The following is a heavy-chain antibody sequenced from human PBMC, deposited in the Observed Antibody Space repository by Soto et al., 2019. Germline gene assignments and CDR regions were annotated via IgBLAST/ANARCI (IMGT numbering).Heavy chain of an antibody. CDR1: GYTFTSYY. D-gene: IGHD4-17*01. V-gene: IGHV1-46*01. Sequence: ASVKVSCKASGYTFTSYYIHWVRQAPGQGLEWMGIINPSVGSTTYSQKFQGRVTMTRDTSTRTVYMELSSLRSEETAVYYCARAMGHTTATYYFDYWGQGTLVTVSS. CDR3: ARAMGHTTATYYFDY. J-gene: IGHJ4*02. CDR2: INPSVGST.